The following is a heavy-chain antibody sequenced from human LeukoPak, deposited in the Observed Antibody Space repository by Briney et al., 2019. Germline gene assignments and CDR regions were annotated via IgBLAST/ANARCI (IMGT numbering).Heavy chain of an antibody. V-gene: IGHV3-74*01. Sequence: GGSLRLSCAASGFTFSTYWMHWVRQAPGKGLVWVSRINIDGSSTLYADSVRGRFTISRDNAKNTLYLQMNSLRAEDTAMYYCAKDLVTMIVVVIPYFDYWGQGTLVTVSS. CDR3: AKDLVTMIVVVIPYFDY. D-gene: IGHD3-22*01. CDR2: INIDGSST. J-gene: IGHJ4*02. CDR1: GFTFSTYW.